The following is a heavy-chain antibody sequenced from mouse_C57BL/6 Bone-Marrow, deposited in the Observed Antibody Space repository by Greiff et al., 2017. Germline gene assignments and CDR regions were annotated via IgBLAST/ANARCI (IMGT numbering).Heavy chain of an antibody. CDR3: ALLRVGY. J-gene: IGHJ2*01. Sequence: QVQLQQSGAELARPGASVKLSCKASGYTFTSYGISWVKQRTGRGLEWIGRIDPNSGGTKYNEKFKSKATLTVDKPSSTAYMQLSSLTSEDSAVYYCALLRVGYWGQGTTLTVSS. CDR2: IDPNSGGT. V-gene: IGHV1-72*01. CDR1: GYTFTSYG. D-gene: IGHD2-1*01.